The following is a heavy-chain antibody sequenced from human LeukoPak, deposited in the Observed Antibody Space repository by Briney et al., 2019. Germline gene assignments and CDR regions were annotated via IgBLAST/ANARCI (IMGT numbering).Heavy chain of an antibody. D-gene: IGHD2-15*01. CDR1: GGSISSGDYY. CDR2: IYYSGST. Sequence: PSETLSLTCTVSGGSISSGDYYWGWIRQPPGKGLEWIGYIYYSGSTYYNPSLKSRVTISVDTSKNQFSLKLSPVTAADTAVYYCARAVDGGSYWYFDLWGRGTLVAVSS. V-gene: IGHV4-30-4*01. CDR3: ARAVDGGSYWYFDL. J-gene: IGHJ2*01.